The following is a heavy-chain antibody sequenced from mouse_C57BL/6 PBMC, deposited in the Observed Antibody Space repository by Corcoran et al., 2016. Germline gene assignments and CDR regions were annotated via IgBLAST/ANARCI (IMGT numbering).Heavy chain of an antibody. Sequence: QIQLVQSGPELKKPGETVKISCKASGYTFTTYGMSWVKQAPGKGLKWMSWINTYSGVPTYADDFKGRFAFSLETSASTAYLQINNLKDEDTATYFCAGDYGKFAYWGQGTLVTVSA. CDR3: AGDYGKFAY. CDR1: GYTFTTYG. CDR2: INTYSGVP. V-gene: IGHV9-3*01. J-gene: IGHJ3*01. D-gene: IGHD2-4*01.